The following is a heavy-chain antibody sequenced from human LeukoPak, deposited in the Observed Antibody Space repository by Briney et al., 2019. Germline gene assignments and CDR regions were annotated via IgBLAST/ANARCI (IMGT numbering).Heavy chain of an antibody. J-gene: IGHJ5*02. Sequence: ASVKVSCKVSGYTLTELSMHWVRQAPGKGLEWMGGFDPEDGETIYAQKFQGRVTMTEDTSTDTAYMELSSLRAEDTAVYYCARHYCSGGSCYAPDWFDPWGQGTLVTVSS. CDR1: GYTLTELS. CDR3: ARHYCSGGSCYAPDWFDP. D-gene: IGHD2-15*01. CDR2: FDPEDGET. V-gene: IGHV1-24*01.